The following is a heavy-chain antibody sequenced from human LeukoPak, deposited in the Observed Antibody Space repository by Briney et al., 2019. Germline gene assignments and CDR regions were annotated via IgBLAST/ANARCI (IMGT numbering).Heavy chain of an antibody. D-gene: IGHD5-18*01. CDR1: GFTVSSNY. CDR3: ARVGNGYSYATLFDY. V-gene: IGHV3-66*01. CDR2: IYSGGST. Sequence: PGGSLRLSCAASGFTVSSNYMSWVRQAPGKGLEWVSVIYSGGSTYYADSVKGRFTISRDNSKNTLYLQMNSLRAEDTAVYYCARVGNGYSYATLFDYWGQGALVTVSS. J-gene: IGHJ4*02.